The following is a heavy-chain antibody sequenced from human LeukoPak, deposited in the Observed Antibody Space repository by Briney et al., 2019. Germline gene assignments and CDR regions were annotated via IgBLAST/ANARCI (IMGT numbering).Heavy chain of an antibody. CDR1: GFTFDDYA. D-gene: IGHD6-13*01. Sequence: PGRSLRLSCAASGFTFDDYAMHWVRQAPGKGLEWVSGISWNSGSIGYADSVKGRFTISRDNAKNSLYLQMNSLRAEDTALYYCAKGPSSSWQGAYFDYWGQGTLVTVSS. V-gene: IGHV3-9*01. J-gene: IGHJ4*02. CDR3: AKGPSSSWQGAYFDY. CDR2: ISWNSGSI.